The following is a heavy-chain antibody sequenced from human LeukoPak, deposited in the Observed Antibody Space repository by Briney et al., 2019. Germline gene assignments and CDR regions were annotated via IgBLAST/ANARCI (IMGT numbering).Heavy chain of an antibody. CDR1: DDSITMYY. Sequence: SETLSLTCSVSDDSITMYYWTWLRQPPGKGLEWIGYVYHTGSTNFNPPLNGRVSISSDTTKSLVSLRLRSVTAADTAVYFCAGGRVSSSTWYSTHYYYFYMDVWGKGTTVTVSS. CDR3: AGGRVSSSTWYSTHYYYFYMDV. J-gene: IGHJ6*03. V-gene: IGHV4-59*01. D-gene: IGHD1-1*01. CDR2: VYHTGST.